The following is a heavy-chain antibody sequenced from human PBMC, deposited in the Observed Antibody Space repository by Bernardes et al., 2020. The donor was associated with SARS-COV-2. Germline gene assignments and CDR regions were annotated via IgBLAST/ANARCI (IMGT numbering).Heavy chain of an antibody. CDR3: ATDQRYYDILSGRTYYYGMDV. D-gene: IGHD3-9*01. Sequence: ASVKVSCKVSGYTLTELSMHWVRQAPGQGLEWMGGFDPDDGETIYAQKFQGRVTMTEDTSTDTAYMELSSLRSEDTAVYYCATDQRYYDILSGRTYYYGMDVWSQGTTVTVSS. CDR1: GYTLTELS. V-gene: IGHV1-24*01. CDR2: FDPDDGET. J-gene: IGHJ6*02.